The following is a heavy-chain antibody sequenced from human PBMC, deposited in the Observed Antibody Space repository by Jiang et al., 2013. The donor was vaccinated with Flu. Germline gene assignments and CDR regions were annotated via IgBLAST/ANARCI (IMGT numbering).Heavy chain of an antibody. J-gene: IGHJ3*02. CDR1: GGSISSYY. V-gene: IGHV4-59*01. Sequence: GSGLVKPSETLSLTCTVSGGSISSYYWSWIRQPPGKGLEWIGYIYYSGSTNYNPSLKSRVTISVDTSKNQFSLKLSSVTAADTAVYYCARGSARTNCGGDCYRINAFDIWGQGTMVTVSS. CDR3: ARGSARTNCGGDCYRINAFDI. D-gene: IGHD2-21*02. CDR2: IYYSGST.